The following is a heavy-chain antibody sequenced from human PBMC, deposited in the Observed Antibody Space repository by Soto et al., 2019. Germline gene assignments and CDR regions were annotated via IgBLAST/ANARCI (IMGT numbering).Heavy chain of an antibody. CDR1: GFTFSDYY. CDR2: ISSSAGTI. D-gene: IGHD6-13*01. V-gene: IGHV3-11*01. J-gene: IGHJ4*02. CDR3: ARAMDSSKTDCDY. Sequence: GGSLRLSCAASGFTFSDYYMSWIRQAPGNGLEWVSYISSSAGTISYADSVKGRFTISRDNAKNSLYLQMNSLRAEDTAVYYCARAMDSSKTDCDYWGQGTLGTVSP.